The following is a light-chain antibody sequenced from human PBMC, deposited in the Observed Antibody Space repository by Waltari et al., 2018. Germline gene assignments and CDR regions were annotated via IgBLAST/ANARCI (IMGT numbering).Light chain of an antibody. CDR2: DAS. Sequence: DIQMTQSPSSLSASVGDRVNITCQASQDISNYLYWYQQKPGKAPNLLIYDASNLESGGPSRFSGSGSETAFTFTITSLQPEDIATYHCQQYANLPHTFGQGTRLEIK. V-gene: IGKV1-33*01. J-gene: IGKJ5*01. CDR3: QQYANLPHT. CDR1: QDISNY.